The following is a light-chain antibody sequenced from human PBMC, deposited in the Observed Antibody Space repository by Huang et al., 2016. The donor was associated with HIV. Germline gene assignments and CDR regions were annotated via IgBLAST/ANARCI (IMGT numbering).Light chain of an antibody. CDR2: GAS. V-gene: IGKV3-15*01. J-gene: IGKJ2*01. CDR3: QQYNNLPPMYT. CDR1: QSVSSN. Sequence: EIVMTQSPATLSVSPGERATLSCRASQSVSSNLAWYQQKPGQSPRLLIYGASTRATGIAARFRALGSGTEFTLTISSLQSEDFAVYYCQQYNNLPPMYTFGQGTNLEIK.